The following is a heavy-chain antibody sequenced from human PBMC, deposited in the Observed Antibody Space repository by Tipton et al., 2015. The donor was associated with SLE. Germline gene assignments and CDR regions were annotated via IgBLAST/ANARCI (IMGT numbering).Heavy chain of an antibody. V-gene: IGHV4-59*11. J-gene: IGHJ4*02. Sequence: TLSLTCTVSDGSLSSHSWTWIRQPPGKGLEWIGNIYYSGSTYYNPSLKSRVTMSLDTSKNQFSLRLNSVTAADTAVYYCGTIDYTTSPDIHWGQGTLVTVSS. D-gene: IGHD2-2*02. CDR1: DGSLSSHS. CDR2: IYYSGST. CDR3: GTIDYTTSPDIH.